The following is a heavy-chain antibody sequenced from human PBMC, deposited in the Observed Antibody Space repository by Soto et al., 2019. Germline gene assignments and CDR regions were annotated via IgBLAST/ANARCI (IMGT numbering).Heavy chain of an antibody. CDR1: GFIFSSYS. D-gene: IGHD3-3*01. CDR2: IYSGGST. CDR3: ARSEYYDFWSGYPRQGMDV. J-gene: IGHJ6*02. Sequence: GGSLRLSCEASGFIFSSYSMNWVRQAPGKGLEWVSVIYSGGSTYYADSVKGRFTFSRDNSKNTLYLQMNSLRAEDTAVYYCARSEYYDFWSGYPRQGMDVWGQGTTVTVSS. V-gene: IGHV3-53*01.